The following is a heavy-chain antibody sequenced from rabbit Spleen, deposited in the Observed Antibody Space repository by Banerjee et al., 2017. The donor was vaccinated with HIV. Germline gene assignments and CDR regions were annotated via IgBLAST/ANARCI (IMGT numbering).Heavy chain of an antibody. D-gene: IGHD3-1*01. V-gene: IGHV1S43*01. CDR2: IYLSTGGT. J-gene: IGHJ3*01. CDR3: ARAIVPWLSLTRLDL. CDR1: GFSFSSGDD. Sequence: QEQLVESGGGLVKPGGTLTLTCTASGFSFSSGDDMCWVRQAPGKGLELIGCIYLSTGGTWRASWVNGQFTISRSTSLKTVDLKMTSLTAADTATYFCARAIVPWLSLTRLDLWGPGTLVTVS.